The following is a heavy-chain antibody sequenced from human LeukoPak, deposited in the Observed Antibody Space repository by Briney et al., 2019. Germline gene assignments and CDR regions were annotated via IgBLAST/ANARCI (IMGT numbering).Heavy chain of an antibody. CDR2: ISPSGGIT. J-gene: IGHJ3*02. D-gene: IGHD1-26*01. CDR1: GFTFSSHG. CDR3: ARAGGATPRRYAFDI. V-gene: IGHV3-23*01. Sequence: GGSLRLSCGASGFTFSSHGMNWVSHAPGKGLEWVSGISPSGGITYYTDSVKGRFTISRDNSKNTLYLQMGSLRAEDMAVYYCARAGGATPRRYAFDIWGQGTMVTVSS.